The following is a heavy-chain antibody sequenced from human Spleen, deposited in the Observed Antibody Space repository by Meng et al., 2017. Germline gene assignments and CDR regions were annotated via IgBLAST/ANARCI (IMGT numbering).Heavy chain of an antibody. V-gene: IGHV3-23*01. CDR1: GFTFDKYA. CDR3: AKTSRNYDILAAYDY. Sequence: GGSLRLSCVASGFTFDKYAMTWVRQAPGKGLEWVSVISESGGATYYADTVKGRFTISRDNSRDTLYLQMNSLRAEDTALYYCAKTSRNYDILAAYDYWGQGTLVTVSS. D-gene: IGHD3-9*01. J-gene: IGHJ4*02. CDR2: ISESGGAT.